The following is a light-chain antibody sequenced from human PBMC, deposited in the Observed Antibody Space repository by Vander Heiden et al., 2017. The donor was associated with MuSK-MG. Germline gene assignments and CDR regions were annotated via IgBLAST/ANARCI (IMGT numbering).Light chain of an antibody. J-gene: IGKJ2*01. CDR1: QSISTY. CDR3: QQSDSTPYT. Sequence: DTHLTQSPSPLSASVGARVTISCRASQSISTYLNWYQQKPGKVPKLLIYGASSLQSGVPSRFSGSGSGTDFTLTITSLQPEDFATYYCQQSDSTPYTFGPGTKVEIK. CDR2: GAS. V-gene: IGKV1-39*01.